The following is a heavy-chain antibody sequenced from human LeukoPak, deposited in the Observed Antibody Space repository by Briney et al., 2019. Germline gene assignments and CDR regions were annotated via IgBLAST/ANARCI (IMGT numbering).Heavy chain of an antibody. V-gene: IGHV1-69*05. CDR1: GGTFSSYA. J-gene: IGHJ4*02. Sequence: SVKVSCKASGGTFSSYAISWVRQAPGQGLEWMGRIIPIFSTANYAQKFQGRVTITTDESTSTAYMELSSLRSEDTAVYYCAREGGIAVAGFDYWGQGTLVTVSS. CDR2: IIPIFSTA. CDR3: AREGGIAVAGFDY. D-gene: IGHD6-19*01.